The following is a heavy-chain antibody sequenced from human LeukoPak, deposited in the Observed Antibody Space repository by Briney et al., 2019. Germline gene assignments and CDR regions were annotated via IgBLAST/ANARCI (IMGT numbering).Heavy chain of an antibody. CDR1: GFTFSSYS. V-gene: IGHV3-21*04. CDR3: AKDKMSLFDI. J-gene: IGHJ3*02. Sequence: TGGSLRLSCAASGFTFSSYSMNWVRQAPGKGLEWVSSISSSSSHIYYADSVKGRFTISRDNSKNTLYLQMNSLRAEDTAVYYCAKDKMSLFDIWGQGTMVTVSS. CDR2: ISSSSSHI.